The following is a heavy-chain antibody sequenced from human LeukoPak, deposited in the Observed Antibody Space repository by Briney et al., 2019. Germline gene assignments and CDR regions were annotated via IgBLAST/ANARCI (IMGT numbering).Heavy chain of an antibody. CDR1: GFTFSSYW. CDR3: ARALVAGVTLNALDI. J-gene: IGHJ3*02. CDR2: IQYDGSTT. V-gene: IGHV3-74*01. Sequence: QPGGSLRLSCAASGFTFSSYWMHWVRQAPGKGLVWVARIQYDGSTTNYADSVKGRFTISRDDAKNTLYVQMNSLRAEDTAVYYCARALVAGVTLNALDIWGQGTMVTVSS. D-gene: IGHD2-15*01.